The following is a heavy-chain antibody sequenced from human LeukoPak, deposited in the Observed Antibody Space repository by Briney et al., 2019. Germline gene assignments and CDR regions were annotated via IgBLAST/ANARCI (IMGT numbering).Heavy chain of an antibody. CDR1: GYTFTSYG. J-gene: IGHJ6*03. Sequence: GASVKVSCKASGYTFTSYGISWVRPAPGQGLEWMGWISAYNGNTNYAQKLQGRVTMTTDTSTSTAYMELRSLRSDDTAVYYCARGGDNWNAYYYMDVWGKGTTVTISS. V-gene: IGHV1-18*01. CDR3: ARGGDNWNAYYYMDV. CDR2: ISAYNGNT. D-gene: IGHD1-1*01.